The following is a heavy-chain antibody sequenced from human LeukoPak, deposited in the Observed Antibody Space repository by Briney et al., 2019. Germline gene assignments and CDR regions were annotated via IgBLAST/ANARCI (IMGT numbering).Heavy chain of an antibody. V-gene: IGHV3-15*01. CDR2: IKSKTDGGTT. CDR3: ITDLSQRLWLSY. Sequence: GGSLRLSCAASGFTFSNAWMSWVRQAPGKGLEWVGRIKSKTDGGTTDYAAPVKGRFTISRDDSKNTLYLQMNSLKTEDTAVYYCITDLSQRLWLSYWGQGTLVTVSS. D-gene: IGHD5-18*01. CDR1: GFTFSNAW. J-gene: IGHJ4*02.